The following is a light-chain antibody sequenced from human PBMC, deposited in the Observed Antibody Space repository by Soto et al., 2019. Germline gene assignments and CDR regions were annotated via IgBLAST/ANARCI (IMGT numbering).Light chain of an antibody. CDR2: GAS. CDR3: QQYNSYSPLT. V-gene: IGKV3-15*01. CDR1: QSVSSN. Sequence: EIVMTQSPATLSVSPGERATLSCRASQSVSSNLAWYQQKPGQPPRLLIYGASTRATGVPAWFSGSGSGTEFTLTISSLQPDDFATYYCQQYNSYSPLTFGPGTKVDIK. J-gene: IGKJ3*01.